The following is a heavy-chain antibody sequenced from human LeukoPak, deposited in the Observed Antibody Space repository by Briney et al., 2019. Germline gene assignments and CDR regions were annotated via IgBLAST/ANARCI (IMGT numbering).Heavy chain of an antibody. CDR2: INPNSGGT. CDR1: GYTFTGYY. Sequence: ASVKVSCKASGYTFTGYYMHWVRQAPGQGLEWMGWINPNSGGTNYAQKFQGRVTMTRDTSISTAYMELSRLRSDDTAVYYCARRYGDYGGGFDYWGQGTLVTVSS. V-gene: IGHV1-2*02. J-gene: IGHJ4*02. D-gene: IGHD4-17*01. CDR3: ARRYGDYGGGFDY.